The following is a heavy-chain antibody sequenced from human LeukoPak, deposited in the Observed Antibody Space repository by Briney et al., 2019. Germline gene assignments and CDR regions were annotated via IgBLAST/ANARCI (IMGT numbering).Heavy chain of an antibody. Sequence: PSETLSLTCAVSGGSFSGYYWSWIRQPPGKGLEWIGEINHSGSTNYNPSLESRVTISVDTSKNQFSLKLSSVTAADTAVYYCARGRNWNDGWLDPCGQGTLVTVSS. V-gene: IGHV4-34*01. CDR1: GGSFSGYY. CDR3: ARGRNWNDGWLDP. D-gene: IGHD1-1*01. CDR2: INHSGST. J-gene: IGHJ5*02.